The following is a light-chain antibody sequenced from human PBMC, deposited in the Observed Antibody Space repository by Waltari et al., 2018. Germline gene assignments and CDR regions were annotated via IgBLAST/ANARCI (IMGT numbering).Light chain of an antibody. CDR2: STN. J-gene: IGLJ3*02. CDR3: VLYMGGGIL. Sequence: WYQQTPGQPPRPVSCSTNTSSYVVPERFSGFILGNKAALTITGAQADDESDYYCVLYMGGGILFGGGTKLSVL. V-gene: IGLV8-61*01.